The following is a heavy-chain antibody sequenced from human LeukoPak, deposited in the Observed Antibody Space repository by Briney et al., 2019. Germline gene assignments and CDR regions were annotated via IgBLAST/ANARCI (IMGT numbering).Heavy chain of an antibody. V-gene: IGHV1-69*05. Sequence: ASVKVSCKTSGGTFSDFAFSWVRQAPGQGLEWMGRIIPIFGATSYAQNFQGRVSITTDESTSTAYMELSSLRSEDTAVYYCARGYCRGDSCFHDAFDIWGQGTMVTVSS. D-gene: IGHD2-15*01. CDR3: ARGYCRGDSCFHDAFDI. CDR1: GGTFSDFA. J-gene: IGHJ3*02. CDR2: IIPIFGAT.